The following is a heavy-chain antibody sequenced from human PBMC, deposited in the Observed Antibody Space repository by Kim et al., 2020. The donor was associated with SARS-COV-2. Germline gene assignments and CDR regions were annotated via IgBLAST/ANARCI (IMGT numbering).Heavy chain of an antibody. V-gene: IGHV3-21*01. Sequence: GGSLRLSCAASGFTFSSYSMKWVRQAPGKGLEWVSSISSSSSYIYYADSVKGRFTISRDNAKNSLYLQMNSLRAEDTAVYCCARDGGCGGDCSLGIYYYYYGMDVWGQGTTVTVSS. CDR3: ARDGGCGGDCSLGIYYYYYGMDV. CDR2: ISSSSSYI. D-gene: IGHD2-21*02. CDR1: GFTFSSYS. J-gene: IGHJ6*02.